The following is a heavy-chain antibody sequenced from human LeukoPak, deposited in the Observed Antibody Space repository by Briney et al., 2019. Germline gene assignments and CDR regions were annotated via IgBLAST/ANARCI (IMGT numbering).Heavy chain of an antibody. Sequence: SETLSLTCAFYGGSFSHYSWSWIRQSPGKGLEWIGEINHLGRTNYNPSLKSRLTMLVDTSKNQFSLNLTSVTAADTAVYYCAREVLPPQGGFDAWSQGTLVTVSS. J-gene: IGHJ5*02. CDR3: AREVLPPQGGFDA. CDR1: GGSFSHYS. D-gene: IGHD3-3*01. CDR2: INHLGRT. V-gene: IGHV4-34*01.